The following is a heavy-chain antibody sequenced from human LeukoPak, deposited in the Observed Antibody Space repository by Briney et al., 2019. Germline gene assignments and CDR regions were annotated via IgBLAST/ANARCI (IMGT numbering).Heavy chain of an antibody. Sequence: SVKVSCKASGGTFSSYAISWVRQAPGQGLEWMGGIIPIFGTANYAQKFQGGVTITADESTSTAYMELSSLRSEDTAVYYCARDPSEYSSSSMVSYFDYWGQGTLVTVSS. D-gene: IGHD6-6*01. CDR1: GGTFSSYA. V-gene: IGHV1-69*13. CDR2: IIPIFGTA. CDR3: ARDPSEYSSSSMVSYFDY. J-gene: IGHJ4*02.